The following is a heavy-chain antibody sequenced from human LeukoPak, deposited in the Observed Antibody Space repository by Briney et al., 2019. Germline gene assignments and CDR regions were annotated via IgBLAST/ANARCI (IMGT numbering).Heavy chain of an antibody. D-gene: IGHD3-3*01. CDR2: IYWDDDK. V-gene: IGHV2-5*02. CDR1: GFSLSTSGVG. CDR3: AHWTGDYDFWSGYARDYGMDV. Sequence: SGPTLVNPTQTLTLTCTFSGFSLSTSGVGVGWIRQPPGKALEWLALIYWDDDKRYNPSLKSRLTITKDTSKNQVVLTMTNMDPVDTATYYCAHWTGDYDFWSGYARDYGMDVWGQGTTVTVSS. J-gene: IGHJ6*02.